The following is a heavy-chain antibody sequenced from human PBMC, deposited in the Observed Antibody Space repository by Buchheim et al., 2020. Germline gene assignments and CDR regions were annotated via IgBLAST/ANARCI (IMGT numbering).Heavy chain of an antibody. CDR1: GFTFSSYW. V-gene: IGHV3-7*01. J-gene: IGHJ6*02. CDR3: ARGIDDCWSGYYVYYYYGMDV. CDR2: IKQDGSEK. Sequence: EVQLVESGGGLVQPGGSLRLSCAASGFTFSSYWMSWVRQAPGKGLEWVANIKQDGSEKYYVDSVKGRFTISRDNAKNSLYLQMNSLRAEDTAVYYCARGIDDCWSGYYVYYYYGMDVGGQGTT. D-gene: IGHD3-3*01.